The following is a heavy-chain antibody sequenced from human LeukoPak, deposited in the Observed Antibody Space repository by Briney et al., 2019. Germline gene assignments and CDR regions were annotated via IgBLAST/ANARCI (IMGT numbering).Heavy chain of an antibody. V-gene: IGHV3-11*01. J-gene: IGHJ5*02. D-gene: IGHD3-3*01. CDR1: GLTFSDDY. CDR3: ARVLREWLLFGWFDP. Sequence: GGSLRLSCAASGLTFSDDYMSWIRQAPGKGLEWVSSISSGGGTIYYADSVKGRFTISRDNAKNSLYLQINSLRAEDTAVYFCARVLREWLLFGWFDPWGQGTLVTVSS. CDR2: ISSGGGTI.